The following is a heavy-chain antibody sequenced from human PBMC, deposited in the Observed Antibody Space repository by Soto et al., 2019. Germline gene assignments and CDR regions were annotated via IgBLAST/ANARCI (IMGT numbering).Heavy chain of an antibody. CDR1: GYRLTAYY. Sequence: QVQLVQSGAEVKKPGASVRVSCEASGYRLTAYYMHWVRQAPGQGLEWMGRMNLDTGGTTYAQKFEGRVTMTRDTSINTAYMEVSSLKSDDTAIYYCARDGNFAFRGYSFAFDFWGQGTLVTVSS. D-gene: IGHD5-18*01. CDR3: ARDGNFAFRGYSFAFDF. J-gene: IGHJ4*02. V-gene: IGHV1-2*06. CDR2: MNLDTGGT.